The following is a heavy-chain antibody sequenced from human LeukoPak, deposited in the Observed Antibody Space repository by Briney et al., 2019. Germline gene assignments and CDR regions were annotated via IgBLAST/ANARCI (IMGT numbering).Heavy chain of an antibody. Sequence: GGSLRLSCAASGFTFDDYAMHWVRQAPGKGLEWVSLITGDGGSTYYADSMKGRFTISRGNSKNSLYLQMNRLRTEDTALYYCAKGYCSGGSCYYFDYWGQGTLVTVSS. CDR2: ITGDGGST. CDR1: GFTFDDYA. CDR3: AKGYCSGGSCYYFDY. D-gene: IGHD2-15*01. J-gene: IGHJ4*02. V-gene: IGHV3-43*02.